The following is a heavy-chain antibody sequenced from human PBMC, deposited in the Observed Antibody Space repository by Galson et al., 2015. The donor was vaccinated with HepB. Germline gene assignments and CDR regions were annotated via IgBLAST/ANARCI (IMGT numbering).Heavy chain of an antibody. CDR2: IYSGGST. Sequence: LRLSCAASGFTVSSNYMNWVRQAPGKGLEWVSIIYSGGSTYYADSVKGRFTISRDISKNTLYLQMNSLGAEDTAVYYCARLFATVNDYWGQGTLVTVSS. CDR1: GFTVSSNY. CDR3: ARLFATVNDY. D-gene: IGHD1-1*01. J-gene: IGHJ4*02. V-gene: IGHV3-53*01.